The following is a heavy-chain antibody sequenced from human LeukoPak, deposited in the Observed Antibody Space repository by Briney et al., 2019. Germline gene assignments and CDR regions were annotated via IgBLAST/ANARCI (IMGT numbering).Heavy chain of an antibody. J-gene: IGHJ4*02. CDR1: GFTFSSYG. V-gene: IGHV3-23*01. CDR3: AKESPVFDY. Sequence: PGRSLRLSCAASGFTFSSYGMHWVRQAPGKGLEWVSAISGSGGSTYYADSVKGRFTTSRDNSKNTLYLQMSSLRAEDTAVYYCAKESPVFDYWGQGTLVTVSS. CDR2: ISGSGGST.